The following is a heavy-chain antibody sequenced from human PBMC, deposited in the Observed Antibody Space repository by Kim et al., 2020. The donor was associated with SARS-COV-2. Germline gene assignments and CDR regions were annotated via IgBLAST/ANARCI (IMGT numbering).Heavy chain of an antibody. J-gene: IGHJ6*02. CDR2: IIPIFGTA. D-gene: IGHD4-4*01. CDR3: ARAGGQKQTTAETGELYYYGMDV. CDR1: GGTFSSYA. Sequence: SVKVSCKASGGTFSSYAISWVRQAPGQGLEWMGGIIPIFGTANYAQKFQGRVTITADESTSTAYMELSSLRSEDTAVYYCARAGGQKQTTAETGELYYYGMDVWGQGTTVTVSS. V-gene: IGHV1-69*13.